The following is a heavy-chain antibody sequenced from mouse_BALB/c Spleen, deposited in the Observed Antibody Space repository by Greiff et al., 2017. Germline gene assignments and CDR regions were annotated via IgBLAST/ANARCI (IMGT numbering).Heavy chain of an antibody. Sequence: EVQLVESGGGLVKPGGSLKLSCAASGFAFSSYDMSWVRQTPEKRLEWVAYISSGGGSTYYPDTVKGRFTISRDNAKNTLYLQMSSLKSEDTAMYYCARTYYYGSSSWFAYWGQGTLVTVSA. V-gene: IGHV5-12-1*01. CDR3: ARTYYYGSSSWFAY. D-gene: IGHD1-1*01. J-gene: IGHJ3*01. CDR2: ISSGGGST. CDR1: GFAFSSYD.